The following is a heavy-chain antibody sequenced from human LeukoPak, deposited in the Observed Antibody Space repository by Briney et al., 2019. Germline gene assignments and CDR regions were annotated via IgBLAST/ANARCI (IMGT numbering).Heavy chain of an antibody. D-gene: IGHD5-18*01. CDR3: ARGGRGYSYGPGAFDI. J-gene: IGHJ3*02. CDR1: GGSISSYY. V-gene: IGHV4-59*01. CDR2: IQYSGST. Sequence: SETLSLTCTVSGGSISSYYWSWIRQPPGKGLEWIGYIQYSGSTNYNPSLKSRVTISVDTSKNQFSLKLSSVTAADTAVYYCARGGRGYSYGPGAFDIWGQGTMVTVSS.